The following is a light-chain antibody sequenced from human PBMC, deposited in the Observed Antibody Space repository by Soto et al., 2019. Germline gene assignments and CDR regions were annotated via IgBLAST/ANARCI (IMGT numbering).Light chain of an antibody. CDR3: TSYTSSSNSYV. V-gene: IGLV2-14*03. CDR1: SSDVGRYNY. J-gene: IGLJ1*01. CDR2: DVT. Sequence: QSVLTQPASVSGSPGQSITISCTGTSSDVGRYNYVSWYQQHPGKAPKLMIFDVTNRPSGISNRFSGSKSGNTASLTISGLQAEDEADYYCTSYTSSSNSYVFGTGTKVTVL.